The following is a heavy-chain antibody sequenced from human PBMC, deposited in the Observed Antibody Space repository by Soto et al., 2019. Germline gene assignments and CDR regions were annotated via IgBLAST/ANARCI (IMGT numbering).Heavy chain of an antibody. CDR2: ISYDGSNK. V-gene: IGHV3-30*18. J-gene: IGHJ4*02. CDR1: GFTFSSYG. CDR3: AKEEVLEWLLLGLDY. D-gene: IGHD3-3*01. Sequence: GGSLRLSCAASGFTFSSYGMHWVRQAPGKGLEWVAVISYDGSNKYYADSVKGRFTISRDNSKNTLYLQMNSLRAEDTAVYYCAKEEVLEWLLLGLDYWGQGT.